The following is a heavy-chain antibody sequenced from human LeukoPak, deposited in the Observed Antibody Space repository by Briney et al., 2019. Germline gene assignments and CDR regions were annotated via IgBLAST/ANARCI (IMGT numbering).Heavy chain of an antibody. Sequence: SETLSLTCTVSGYSISSGHYWGWIRQPPGEGLEWIGEINHSGSTNYNPSLKRRVTISVDKSKVQFSLKLSSVTAADTAVYYCARDLSRGIVVRYFDWLLRGRYFDYWGQGTLVTVSS. V-gene: IGHV4-38-2*02. CDR1: GYSISSGHY. J-gene: IGHJ4*02. CDR2: INHSGST. D-gene: IGHD3-9*01. CDR3: ARDLSRGIVVRYFDWLLRGRYFDY.